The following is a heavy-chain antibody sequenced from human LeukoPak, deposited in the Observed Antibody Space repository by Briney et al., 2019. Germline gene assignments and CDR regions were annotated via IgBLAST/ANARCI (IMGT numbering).Heavy chain of an antibody. CDR1: EFTFSSYG. CDR2: IWYDGSNK. CDR3: AKQQLVLYYPASHFDY. V-gene: IGHV3-33*06. J-gene: IGHJ4*02. Sequence: PGRSLRLSCAASEFTFSSYGMHWVRQAPGKGLEWVAVIWYDGSNKYYADSVKGRFTISRDNSKNTVYLQMNSLRVEDTAVYYCAKQQLVLYYPASHFDYWGQGTLVTVSS. D-gene: IGHD6-13*01.